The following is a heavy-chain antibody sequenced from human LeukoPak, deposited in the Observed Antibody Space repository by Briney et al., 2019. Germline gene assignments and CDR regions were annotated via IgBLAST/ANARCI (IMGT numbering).Heavy chain of an antibody. CDR1: GFTVSYNY. CDR3: ARHLAYCGGDCPPASSRSFDY. CDR2: ISSSSSYI. Sequence: GGSLRLSCAASGFTVSYNYMNWVRQAPGKGLEWVSSISSSSSYIYYADSVKGRFTISRDNAKNSLYLQMNSLRAEDTAVYYCARHLAYCGGDCPPASSRSFDYWGQGTLVTVSS. J-gene: IGHJ4*02. V-gene: IGHV3-21*01. D-gene: IGHD2-21*02.